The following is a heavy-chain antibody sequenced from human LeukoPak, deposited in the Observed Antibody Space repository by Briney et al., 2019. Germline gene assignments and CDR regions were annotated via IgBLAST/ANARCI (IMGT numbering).Heavy chain of an antibody. D-gene: IGHD3-10*01. CDR3: ARGRVITMVRGVLVY. J-gene: IGHJ4*02. CDR2: ISSSSSTI. CDR1: GFTFSSYS. Sequence: GGTLRLSCAASGFTFSSYSMNWVRQAPGKGLEWVSYISSSSSTIYYADSVKGRFTISRDNAKNSLYLQMNSLRAEDTAVYYCARGRVITMVRGVLVYWGQGTLVTVSS. V-gene: IGHV3-48*01.